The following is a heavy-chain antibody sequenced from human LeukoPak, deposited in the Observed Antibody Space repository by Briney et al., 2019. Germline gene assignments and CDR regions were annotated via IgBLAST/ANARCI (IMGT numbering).Heavy chain of an antibody. V-gene: IGHV4-30-4*08. J-gene: IGHJ4*02. D-gene: IGHD1-26*01. CDR3: ARRATEWELLGVSYFDY. CDR2: IYYSGST. Sequence: NSSETLSLTCTVSGGSISSGDYYWSWIRQPPGKGLEWIGYIYYSGSTYYNPSLKSRVTISVDTSKNQFSLKLSSVTAADTAVYYCARRATEWELLGVSYFDYWGQGTLVTVSS. CDR1: GGSISSGDYY.